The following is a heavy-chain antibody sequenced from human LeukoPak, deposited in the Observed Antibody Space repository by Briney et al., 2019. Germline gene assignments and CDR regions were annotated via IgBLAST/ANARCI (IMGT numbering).Heavy chain of an antibody. D-gene: IGHD3-10*01. V-gene: IGHV4-59*01. J-gene: IGHJ4*02. CDR3: ARGAYYYGSGIAYDI. CDR2: IYYSGST. Sequence: PSETLSLTCTVSGGSISSYYWSWIRQPPGKGLEWIGYIYYSGSTNYNPSLKSRVTISVDTSKNQFSLKLSSVTAADTAVYYCARGAYYYGSGIAYDIWGQGTLVTVSS. CDR1: GGSISSYY.